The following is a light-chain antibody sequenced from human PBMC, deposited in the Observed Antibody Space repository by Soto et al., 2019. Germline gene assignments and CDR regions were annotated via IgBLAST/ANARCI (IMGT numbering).Light chain of an antibody. J-gene: IGLJ2*01. CDR2: QDS. CDR3: QAWDSSTVV. Sequence: SYELTQPPSVSVSPGQTASITCSGDKLGDKYACWYQQKPGQSPVLVIYQDSMRPSGIPERFSGSNSGNTATLTISGTQAMDEADYYCQAWDSSTVVFGGGTKPPS. CDR1: KLGDKY. V-gene: IGLV3-1*01.